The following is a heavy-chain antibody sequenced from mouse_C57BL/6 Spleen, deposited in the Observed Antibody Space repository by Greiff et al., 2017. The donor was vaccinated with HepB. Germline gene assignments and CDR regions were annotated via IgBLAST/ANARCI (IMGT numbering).Heavy chain of an antibody. CDR3: TRERGGTGTFAY. J-gene: IGHJ3*01. V-gene: IGHV5-9-1*02. Sequence: EVNVVESGEGLVKPGGSLKLSCAASGFTFSSYAMSWVRQTPEKRLEWVAYISSGGDYIYYADTVKGRFTISRDNARNTLYLQMSSLRSEDTAMYYCTRERGGTGTFAYWGQGTLVTVSA. D-gene: IGHD4-1*01. CDR2: ISSGGDYI. CDR1: GFTFSSYA.